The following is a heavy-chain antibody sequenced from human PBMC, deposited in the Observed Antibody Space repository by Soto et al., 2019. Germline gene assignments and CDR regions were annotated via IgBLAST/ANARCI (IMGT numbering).Heavy chain of an antibody. CDR1: GYTFTSYG. Sequence: ASVKVSCEASGYTFTSYGISWVRQAPGQGLEWMGWISAYNGNTNYAQKLQGRVTMTTDTSTSTAYMELRSLRSDDTAVYYCARWRLAHYYYYYGMDVWGQGTTVTVSS. CDR3: ARWRLAHYYYYYGMDV. V-gene: IGHV1-18*01. J-gene: IGHJ6*02. CDR2: ISAYNGNT.